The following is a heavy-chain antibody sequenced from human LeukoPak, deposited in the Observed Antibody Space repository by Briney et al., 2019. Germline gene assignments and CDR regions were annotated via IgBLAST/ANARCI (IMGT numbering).Heavy chain of an antibody. Sequence: TSETLSLTCPVSGYSISSGYYWAWIRQPPVKGLEWIGTIYHSGSTYYNPSLKSRVTISVDTSKNQFSLKLSSVTAADTAVYYCARSRELLGYFDYWGQGTLVTVSS. CDR3: ARSRELLGYFDY. D-gene: IGHD1-26*01. J-gene: IGHJ4*02. CDR2: IYHSGST. CDR1: GYSISSGYY. V-gene: IGHV4-38-2*01.